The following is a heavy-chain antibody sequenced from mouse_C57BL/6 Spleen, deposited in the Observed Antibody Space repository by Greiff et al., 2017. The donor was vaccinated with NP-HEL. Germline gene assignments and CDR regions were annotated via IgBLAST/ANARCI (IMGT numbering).Heavy chain of an antibody. D-gene: IGHD2-5*01. Sequence: QVQLKQPGAELVRPGSSVKLSCKASGYTFTSYWMHWVKQRPIQGLEWIGNIDPSDSETHYNQKFKDKATLTVDKSSSTAYMQLSSLTSEDSAVYYCASYYSNLGVWGTGTTVTVSS. CDR1: GYTFTSYW. CDR2: IDPSDSET. CDR3: ASYYSNLGV. V-gene: IGHV1-52*01. J-gene: IGHJ1*03.